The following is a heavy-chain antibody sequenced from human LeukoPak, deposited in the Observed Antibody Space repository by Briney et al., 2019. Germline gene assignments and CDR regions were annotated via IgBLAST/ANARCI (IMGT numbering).Heavy chain of an antibody. Sequence: SETLSLTCALYGGSFSGYYWSWIRQPPGKGLEWIGEINHSGSTNYNPSLKSRVTISVDTSKNQFSLKLSSVTAADTAVYYCARVHLNLHIDYWGQGTLVTVSS. CDR3: ARVHLNLHIDY. CDR1: GGSFSGYY. J-gene: IGHJ4*02. V-gene: IGHV4-34*01. CDR2: INHSGST. D-gene: IGHD4-11*01.